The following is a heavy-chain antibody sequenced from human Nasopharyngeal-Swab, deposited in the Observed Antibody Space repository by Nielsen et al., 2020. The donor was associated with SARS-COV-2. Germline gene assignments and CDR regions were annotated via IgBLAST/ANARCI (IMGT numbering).Heavy chain of an antibody. CDR1: GFTFSSYG. D-gene: IGHD3-22*01. Sequence: GGSLRLSCAASGFTFSSYGMHRLRQAPGKGLEWISYISSGGTTKYYADSVKGRFAISRDNARRSLFLQMNSLRAEDTALYYCARRAYYYDSRGFYEDYWGQGTLVTVSS. CDR2: ISSGGTTK. CDR3: ARRAYYYDSRGFYEDY. J-gene: IGHJ4*02. V-gene: IGHV3-48*04.